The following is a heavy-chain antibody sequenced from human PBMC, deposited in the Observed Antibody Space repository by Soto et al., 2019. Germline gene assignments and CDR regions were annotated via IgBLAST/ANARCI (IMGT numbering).Heavy chain of an antibody. CDR2: IYHTGNR. CDR1: GGSISDNW. V-gene: IGHV4-4*02. J-gene: IGHJ4*02. CDR3: ARHIAVSGTRGFDY. Sequence: QVQLQESGPGLMQPSGTLSLTCAVSGGSISDNWWSWVRQPPGKGLEWIGEIYHTGNRHYNPSLEGRVTRSVDKSKNHLSRNLNSVTAAHTAVYYGARHIAVSGTRGFDYWGQGILVTVSS. D-gene: IGHD6-19*01.